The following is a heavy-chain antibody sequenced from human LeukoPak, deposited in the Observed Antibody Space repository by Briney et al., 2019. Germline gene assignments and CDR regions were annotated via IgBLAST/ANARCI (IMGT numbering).Heavy chain of an antibody. CDR2: IRYDGSNK. J-gene: IGHJ6*03. CDR3: AKAPPGAYYYYMDV. V-gene: IGHV3-30*02. Sequence: GGSLRLSCAASGFTFSSYGMHWVRQAPGKGLEWVAFIRYDGSNKYYADSVKGRFTISRDNSKNTLYLQMNSPRAEDTAVYYCAKAPPGAYYYYMDVWGKGTTVTVSS. D-gene: IGHD7-27*01. CDR1: GFTFSSYG.